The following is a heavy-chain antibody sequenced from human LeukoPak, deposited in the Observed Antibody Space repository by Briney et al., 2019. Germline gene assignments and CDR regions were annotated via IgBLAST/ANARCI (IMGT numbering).Heavy chain of an antibody. CDR1: GFTFDDYA. V-gene: IGHV3-43*02. CDR3: VKDLASVYDAFNI. CDR2: ISGDGGRT. Sequence: PGGSLRLSCAASGFTFDDYAMNWVRQAPGKGLEWVSLISGDGGRTFYADSVKGRFTISRDNSKNSLYLEMNSMRTEDTALYYCVKDLASVYDAFNIWGQGTMVTVSS. J-gene: IGHJ3*02.